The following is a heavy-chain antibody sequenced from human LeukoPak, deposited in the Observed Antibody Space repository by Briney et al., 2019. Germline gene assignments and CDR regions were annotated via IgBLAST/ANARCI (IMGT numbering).Heavy chain of an antibody. Sequence: PGGSLRLSCAASGFRFSDHYMSWVRQVPGKGLEWISYISESGTTIFYADSVRGRFTISRDNGMNSLSLQMHSLTAEDTATYYCAGDRQPSSYIGMDVWGQGTTVTVSS. CDR1: GFRFSDHY. D-gene: IGHD2/OR15-2a*01. V-gene: IGHV3-11*01. CDR3: AGDRQPSSYIGMDV. J-gene: IGHJ6*02. CDR2: ISESGTTI.